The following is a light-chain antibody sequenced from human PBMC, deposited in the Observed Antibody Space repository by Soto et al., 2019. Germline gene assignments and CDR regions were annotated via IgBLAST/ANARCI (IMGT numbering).Light chain of an antibody. CDR3: GTWDSSLSALYV. CDR2: DNN. J-gene: IGLJ1*01. Sequence: QSVLXQPPSXSAAPGQKVTISCSGSSSNIGNNYVSWYQQLPGTAPKLLIYDNNKRPSGIPDRFSGSKSGTSATLRITGLQTGDEADYYCGTWDSSLSALYVFGTGTKVTVL. CDR1: SSNIGNNY. V-gene: IGLV1-51*01.